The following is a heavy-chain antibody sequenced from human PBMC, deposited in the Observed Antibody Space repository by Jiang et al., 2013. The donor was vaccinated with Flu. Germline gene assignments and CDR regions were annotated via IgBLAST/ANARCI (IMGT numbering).Heavy chain of an antibody. CDR3: ARLRTGTTIYYYYGMDV. Sequence: GSGLVKPSQTLSLTCAISGDSVSSNSAAWNWIRQSPSRGLEWLGGTYYRSKWYNDYAVSVKSRITINPDTSKNQFSLQLNSVTPEDTAVYYCARLRTGTTIYYYYGMDVWGQGTTVTVSS. D-gene: IGHD1-7*01. CDR1: GDSVSSNSAA. V-gene: IGHV6-1*01. CDR2: TYYRSKWYN. J-gene: IGHJ6*02.